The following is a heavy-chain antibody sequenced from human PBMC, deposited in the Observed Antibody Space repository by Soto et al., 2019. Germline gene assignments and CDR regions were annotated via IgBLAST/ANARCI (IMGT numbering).Heavy chain of an antibody. CDR2: IKQDGSEK. V-gene: IGHV3-7*03. CDR1: VFTFISYW. D-gene: IGHD3-22*01. Sequence: GWSLRLSCASSVFTFISYWMSWVRQAPGKGLEWVANIKQDGSEKYYVDSVKGLFTISRDNAKNSLYLQMNSLRAEDTAVYYCATDNDSSLNYFDYWGQGTLVTVSS. J-gene: IGHJ4*02. CDR3: ATDNDSSLNYFDY.